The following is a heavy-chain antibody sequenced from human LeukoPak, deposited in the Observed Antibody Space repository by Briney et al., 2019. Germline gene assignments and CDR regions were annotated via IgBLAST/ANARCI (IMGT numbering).Heavy chain of an antibody. CDR3: ARDHRYAFDN. CDR1: GFTFSDYS. V-gene: IGHV3-48*04. CDR2: VGISSGNT. D-gene: IGHD5-12*01. J-gene: IGHJ4*02. Sequence: PGGSLRLSCAASGFTFSDYSMNWVRQAPGKGLEWISYVGISSGNTKYADSVKGRFTISGDSAKNSVFLQMNNLRVEDTAVYYCARDHRYAFDNWGQGTLVTVYS.